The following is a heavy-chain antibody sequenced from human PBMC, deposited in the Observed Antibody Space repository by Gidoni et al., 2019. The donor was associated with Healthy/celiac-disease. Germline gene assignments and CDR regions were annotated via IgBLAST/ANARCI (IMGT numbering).Heavy chain of an antibody. V-gene: IGHV3-21*01. J-gene: IGHJ5*02. CDR2: ISSSSSYI. CDR3: ARDWVSGGHCSSTSCYTNWFDP. D-gene: IGHD2-2*02. Sequence: EVQLVESGGGLVKPGGSLRLSCAASGFTFRRYSMTWVRQAPGKGLEWVSSISSSSSYIYYADSVKGRFTISRDNAKNSLYLQMNSLRAEDTAVYYCARDWVSGGHCSSTSCYTNWFDPWGQGTLVTVSS. CDR1: GFTFRRYS.